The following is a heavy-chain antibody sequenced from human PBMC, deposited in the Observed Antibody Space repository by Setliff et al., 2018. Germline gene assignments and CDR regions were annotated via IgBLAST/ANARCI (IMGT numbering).Heavy chain of an antibody. CDR3: ARPPPPPNYFDIGALDS. Sequence: SVKVSCKASGGPLNSYSFSWVRQAPGQGLEWMGRIIPVLDITRYSQKFQGSVTITADKSTGIIYTELTSLRSDDTAVYYCARPPPPPNYFDIGALDSWGQGTLVTVSS. D-gene: IGHD3-22*01. J-gene: IGHJ4*02. V-gene: IGHV1-69*02. CDR1: GGPLNSYS. CDR2: IIPVLDIT.